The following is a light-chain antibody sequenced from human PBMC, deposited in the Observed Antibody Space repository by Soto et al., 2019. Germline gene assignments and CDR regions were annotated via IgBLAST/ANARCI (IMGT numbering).Light chain of an antibody. CDR2: GAS. CDR1: QSVSSN. J-gene: IGKJ2*01. Sequence: EIVMTQSPATLSVSPGERATLSCRASQSVSSNLAWYQHKPGQAPRLLIYGASTRTTGIPARFSGSGSGTEITLTISSLQSEDCAVYSCQQYNNWPRLLYTWGQGTKRE. CDR3: QQYNNWPRLLYT. V-gene: IGKV3-15*01.